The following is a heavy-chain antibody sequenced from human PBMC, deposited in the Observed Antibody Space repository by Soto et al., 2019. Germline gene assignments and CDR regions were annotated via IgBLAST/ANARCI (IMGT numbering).Heavy chain of an antibody. J-gene: IGHJ6*02. Sequence: GSVKFSCTASGYSFTTYAMHWVRKAPGQRLEWMAWINGGNGNTKYSQKFQDRVTITRDTSASIAYMELSSLRSEDTAVYYCARGKGMEENYYYHGMDVWGQGTTVTVSS. CDR1: GYSFTTYA. CDR2: INGGNGNT. V-gene: IGHV1-3*01. D-gene: IGHD1-1*01. CDR3: ARGKGMEENYYYHGMDV.